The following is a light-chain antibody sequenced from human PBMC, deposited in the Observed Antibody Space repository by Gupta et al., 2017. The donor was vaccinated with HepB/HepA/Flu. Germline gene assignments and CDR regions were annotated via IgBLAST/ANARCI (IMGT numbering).Light chain of an antibody. J-gene: IGLJ2*01. CDR3: CSFGGSNNVI. V-gene: IGLV2-23*02. CDR1: SSDIGTYNL. CDR2: DVN. Sequence: QSALTQPASVAGSPGTLITISCTGTSSDIGTYNLVSWYQQHPGKAPKLIIYDVNKRPSGVSKRFSGSKSGNTASLTISGLQAEDEADYYCCSFGGSNNVIFGGGTKLTVL.